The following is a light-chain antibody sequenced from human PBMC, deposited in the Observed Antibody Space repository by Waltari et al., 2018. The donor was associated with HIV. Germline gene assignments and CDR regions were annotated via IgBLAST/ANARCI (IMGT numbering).Light chain of an antibody. Sequence: QSDLTQPPSASGSPGQSVTVSCTGTSRDIGYFNYVSWYQQHPGKAPKLLIYDVNKRPSGVPDRFSASKSGATASLTVSGLLAEDEADYYCAAYAGNNIVIFGGGTKVTV. V-gene: IGLV2-8*01. J-gene: IGLJ2*01. CDR1: SRDIGYFNY. CDR2: DVN. CDR3: AAYAGNNIVI.